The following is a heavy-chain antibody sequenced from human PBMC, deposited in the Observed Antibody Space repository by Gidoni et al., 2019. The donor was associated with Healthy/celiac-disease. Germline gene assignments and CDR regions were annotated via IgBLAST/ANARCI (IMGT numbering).Heavy chain of an antibody. D-gene: IGHD2-15*01. J-gene: IGHJ3*02. CDR3: ARDPERYCSGGSCYPDAFDI. V-gene: IGHV3-33*01. Sequence: QVQLVESGGGVVQPGRSLSLSCAASGFTFSSYGMHWVRQAPGKGLEWVAVIWYDGSNKYYADSVKGRFTISRDNSKNTLYLQMNSLRAEDTAVYYCARDPERYCSGGSCYPDAFDIWGQGTMVTVSS. CDR2: IWYDGSNK. CDR1: GFTFSSYG.